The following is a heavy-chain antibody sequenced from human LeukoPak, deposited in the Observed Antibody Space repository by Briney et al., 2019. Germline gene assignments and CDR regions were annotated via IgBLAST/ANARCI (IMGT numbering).Heavy chain of an antibody. CDR2: INPNSGGT. J-gene: IGHJ3*02. Sequence: ASVKVSCKASGYTFTGYYMHWVRQAPGQGLEWMGRINPNSGGTNYAQKFQGRVTMTRDTSISTAYMELSRLRSDDTAVYYCARALLWFGEYAFDIWGQGSMVTVSS. V-gene: IGHV1-2*06. CDR3: ARALLWFGEYAFDI. CDR1: GYTFTGYY. D-gene: IGHD3-10*01.